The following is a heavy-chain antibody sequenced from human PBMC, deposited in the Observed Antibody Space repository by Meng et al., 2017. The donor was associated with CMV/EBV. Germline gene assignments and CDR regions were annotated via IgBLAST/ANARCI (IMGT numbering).Heavy chain of an antibody. CDR1: FEFRRYA. V-gene: IGHV3-30*04. CDR3: AYRGIVIPSGLQEYFQK. D-gene: IGHD6-19*01. J-gene: IGHJ1*01. CDR2: ISYDERDT. Sequence: FEFRRYAMNWVRQAPGKGLEWVAVISYDERDTFYADSVKGRSTISRDNSKSTLYLQMDSLRDEDTAVYYCAYRGIVIPSGLQEYFQKWGQGTLVTVSS.